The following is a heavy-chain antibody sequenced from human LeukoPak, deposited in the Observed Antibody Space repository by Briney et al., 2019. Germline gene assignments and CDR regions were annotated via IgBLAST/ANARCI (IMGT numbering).Heavy chain of an antibody. Sequence: PSETLSLTCAVSGYSISSGYHWGWIRQPPGKGLEWIASANSGGASYNPSLKSRATISLDTSNNQSSLELRSVTAADTAVYYCARDLGSGGNSDYWGQGTLVTVSS. J-gene: IGHJ4*02. D-gene: IGHD4-23*01. CDR2: ANSGGA. CDR1: GYSISSGYH. CDR3: ARDLGSGGNSDY. V-gene: IGHV4-38-2*02.